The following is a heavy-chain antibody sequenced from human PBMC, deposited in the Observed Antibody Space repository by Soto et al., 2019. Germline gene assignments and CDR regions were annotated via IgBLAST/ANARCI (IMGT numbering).Heavy chain of an antibody. CDR2: IIPSFGTA. J-gene: IGHJ6*02. V-gene: IGHV1-69*13. CDR1: GGTFSSYA. CDR3: ARGLLPYYYYGMDV. D-gene: IGHD4-17*01. Sequence: GASVKVSCKASGGTFSSYAISWVRQAPGQGLEWMGGIIPSFGTANYAQKFQGRVTITADESTSTAYMELSSLRSEDTAVYYCARGLLPYYYYGMDVWGQGTTVTVSS.